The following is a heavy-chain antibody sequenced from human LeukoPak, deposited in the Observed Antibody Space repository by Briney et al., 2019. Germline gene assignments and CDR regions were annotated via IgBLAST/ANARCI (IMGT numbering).Heavy chain of an antibody. CDR2: IRYDGSNK. Sequence: PGGSLRLSCAASGFTFSRHSMNWVRQAPGKGLEWVAFIRYDGSNKYYADSVKGRFTISRDNSKNTLYLQMNSLRAEDTAVYYCTYSGSYGGLYWGQGTLVTVSS. J-gene: IGHJ4*02. CDR1: GFTFSRHS. D-gene: IGHD1-26*01. CDR3: TYSGSYGGLY. V-gene: IGHV3-30*02.